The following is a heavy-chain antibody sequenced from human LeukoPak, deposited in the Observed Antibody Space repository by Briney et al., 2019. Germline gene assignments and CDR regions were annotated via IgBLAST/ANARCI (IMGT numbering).Heavy chain of an antibody. CDR2: IYTSGST. CDR1: GGSISSSSYY. D-gene: IGHD6-13*01. CDR3: ARETLGAAAGY. J-gene: IGHJ4*02. V-gene: IGHV4-61*02. Sequence: PSETLSLTCTVSGGSISSSSYYWGWIRQPAGKGLEWIGRIYTSGSTNYNPSLKSRVTMSVDTSKNQFSLKLSSVTAADMAVYYCARETLGAAAGYWGQGTLVTVSS.